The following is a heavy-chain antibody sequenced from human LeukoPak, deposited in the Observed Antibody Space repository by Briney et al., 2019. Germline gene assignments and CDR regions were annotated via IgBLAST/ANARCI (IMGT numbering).Heavy chain of an antibody. D-gene: IGHD3-22*01. J-gene: IGHJ4*02. CDR2: ISAYNGNT. CDR3: ARGCPKYYYDSSGLLDY. V-gene: IGHV1-18*01. CDR1: GYTFTSYG. Sequence: ASVKVSCKASGYTFTSYGISWVRQAPGQGLEWMGWISAYNGNTNYAQKLQGRVTMTTDTSTSTAYMELRSLRSDDTAVYYCARGCPKYYYDSSGLLDYWGQGTLVTVSS.